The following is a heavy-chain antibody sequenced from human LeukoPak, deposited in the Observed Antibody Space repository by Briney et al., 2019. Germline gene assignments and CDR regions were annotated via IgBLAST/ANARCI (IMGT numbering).Heavy chain of an antibody. D-gene: IGHD6-19*01. CDR3: ARGHSGWPYYFDY. Sequence: SETLSLTCTVSGGSISSYYWSWIRQPPGKGLEWIGYIYYSGSTNYNPSLKSRVTISVDTSKNQFSLKLSSVTAADTAVYYCARGHSGWPYYFDYWGQGTLLTVSS. CDR1: GGSISSYY. CDR2: IYYSGST. J-gene: IGHJ4*02. V-gene: IGHV4-59*01.